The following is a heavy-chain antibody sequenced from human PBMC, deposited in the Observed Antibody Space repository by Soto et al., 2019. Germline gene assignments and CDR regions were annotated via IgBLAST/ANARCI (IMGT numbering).Heavy chain of an antibody. J-gene: IGHJ6*02. CDR1: GGTFNSHT. CDR2: IIPMFGST. V-gene: IGHV1-69*01. CDR3: ARGIDVVVVPADSGGFDV. Sequence: QVQLVQSGAEVKKPGSSVKVSCKASGGTFNSHTFTWIRQAPGQGLEWMGAIIPMFGSTNYAQKFRGRVTITADESTSTTYMELTRLRSADTAVYYCARGIDVVVVPADSGGFDVWGQGTTVTVSS. D-gene: IGHD2-2*01.